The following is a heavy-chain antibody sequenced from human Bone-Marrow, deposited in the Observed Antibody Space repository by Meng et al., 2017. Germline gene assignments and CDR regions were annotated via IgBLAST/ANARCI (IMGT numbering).Heavy chain of an antibody. V-gene: IGHV3-15*01. CDR3: ARERCGGDCFTGSFDY. J-gene: IGHJ4*02. CDR2: IKSKTDGGTT. D-gene: IGHD2-21*02. Sequence: GESLKISCAASGFTFSNAWMSWIRQAPGKGLEWVGRIKSKTDGGTTDYAAPVQGRVTISRDDSKNTLYLQMSSLKTEDAAVYYCARERCGGDCFTGSFDYWGQGTLVTGSS. CDR1: GFTFSNAW.